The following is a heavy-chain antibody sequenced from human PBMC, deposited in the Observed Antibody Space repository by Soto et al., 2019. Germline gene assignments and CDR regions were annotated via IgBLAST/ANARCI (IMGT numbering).Heavy chain of an antibody. J-gene: IGHJ4*02. CDR3: AKDGFNWNQAVY. Sequence: GGSLRLSCAASGFAFISYGMHWVLQAPGKGLEWVAVISYDGSNKYYADSVKGRFTISRDNSKNTLYLQMNSLRAEDTAVYYCAKDGFNWNQAVYWGQGTLVTVSS. D-gene: IGHD1-20*01. V-gene: IGHV3-30*18. CDR2: ISYDGSNK. CDR1: GFAFISYG.